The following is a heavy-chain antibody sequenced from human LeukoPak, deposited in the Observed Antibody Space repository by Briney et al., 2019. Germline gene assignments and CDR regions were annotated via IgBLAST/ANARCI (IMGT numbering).Heavy chain of an antibody. D-gene: IGHD2-2*01. Sequence: QSGGSLRLSCAASGFTFSSYGMSWVRQAPGKGLEWVSAISGSGGSTYYADSVKGRFTISRDNSKNTLYLQMNSLRAEDTAVYYCAEDLFDSPLRVPAAMVRWGSFDYWGQGTLVTVSS. V-gene: IGHV3-23*01. CDR1: GFTFSSYG. CDR3: AEDLFDSPLRVPAAMVRWGSFDY. J-gene: IGHJ4*02. CDR2: ISGSGGST.